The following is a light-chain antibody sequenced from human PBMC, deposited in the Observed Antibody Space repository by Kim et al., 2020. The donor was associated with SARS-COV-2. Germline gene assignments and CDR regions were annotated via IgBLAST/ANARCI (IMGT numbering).Light chain of an antibody. CDR2: DVH. J-gene: IGLJ1*01. Sequence: QSVLTQPASVSGSPGQSITISCTGTSSDVGAYDYVSWYQQHPGKAPKLMIYDVHNRPSGVSNRFSGSKSDNTASLTISGLQPEDDADYYCASFTSKSTPSFGTGTKVTVL. CDR1: SSDVGAYDY. CDR3: ASFTSKSTPS. V-gene: IGLV2-14*03.